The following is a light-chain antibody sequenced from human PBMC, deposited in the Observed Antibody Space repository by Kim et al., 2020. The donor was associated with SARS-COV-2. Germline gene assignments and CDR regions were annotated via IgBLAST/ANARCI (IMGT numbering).Light chain of an antibody. CDR3: STWDSSLSAWV. Sequence: HTATLTCPGNTNNVGNQGAAWLQQHQGHPPKLVSYRNNNRPSGISERLSASRSGNTASLTITGLQVEDEADYYCSTWDSSLSAWVFGGGTQLTVL. CDR2: RNN. V-gene: IGLV10-54*01. CDR1: TNNVGNQG. J-gene: IGLJ3*02.